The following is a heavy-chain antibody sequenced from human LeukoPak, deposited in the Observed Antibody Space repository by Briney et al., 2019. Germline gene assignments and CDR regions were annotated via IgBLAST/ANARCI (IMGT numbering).Heavy chain of an antibody. CDR2: IKQDGSEK. V-gene: IGHV3-7*01. CDR1: GFTFSSYW. CDR3: ARVAWGDYYDSSGYYYGGTFDI. Sequence: GGSLRLSCAASGFTFSSYWMSWVRQAPGKGLEWVANIKQDGSEKYYVDSVKGRFTISRDNAKNSLYLQMNSLRAEDTAVYYCARVAWGDYYDSSGYYYGGTFDIWGQGTMVTVSS. D-gene: IGHD3-22*01. J-gene: IGHJ3*02.